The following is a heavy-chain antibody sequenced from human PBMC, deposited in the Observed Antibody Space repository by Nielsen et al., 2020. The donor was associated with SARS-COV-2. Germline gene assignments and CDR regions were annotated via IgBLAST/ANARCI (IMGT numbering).Heavy chain of an antibody. D-gene: IGHD3-16*02. CDR2: ISGSGGST. CDR1: GFTFSSYA. V-gene: IGHV3-23*01. J-gene: IGHJ6*02. Sequence: GVLRLSCAASGFTFSSYAMSWVRQAPGKGLEWVSAISGSGGSTYYANSVKGRFTISRDNAKNSLYLQMNSLRAEDTSVYYCAKIMITFGGIIVLYGMDVWGQGTTVTVSS. CDR3: AKIMITFGGIIVLYGMDV.